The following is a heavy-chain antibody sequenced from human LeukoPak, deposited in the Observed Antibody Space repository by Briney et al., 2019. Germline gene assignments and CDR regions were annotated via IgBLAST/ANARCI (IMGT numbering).Heavy chain of an antibody. CDR1: GYSFTTYW. D-gene: IGHD5-24*01. V-gene: IGHV5-51*01. J-gene: IGHJ4*02. Sequence: GESLKISCKGSGYSFTTYWIGWVRQMPGKGLECMGIIYPDDSDTRYSPSFQGQVTISADKSISTAYLQWSSLKASDTAMYYCARQTSMAQNPTYWGQGTLVTVSS. CDR2: IYPDDSDT. CDR3: ARQTSMAQNPTY.